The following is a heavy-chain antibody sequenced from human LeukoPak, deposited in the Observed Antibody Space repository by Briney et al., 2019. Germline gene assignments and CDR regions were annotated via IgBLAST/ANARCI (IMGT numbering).Heavy chain of an antibody. J-gene: IGHJ5*02. D-gene: IGHD2-2*01. CDR2: VYNSESI. CDR1: GGSINGYY. V-gene: IGHV4-4*07. CDR3: ARDRSSSYTRDWFDP. Sequence: SETLSLTCTVSGGSINGYYWSWIRQPAGKGLEWIGGVYNSESINYNPSLKSRVTMSIDTSKNQFYLKLNSVTAADTAVYYCARDRSSSYTRDWFDPWGQGALVTVFS.